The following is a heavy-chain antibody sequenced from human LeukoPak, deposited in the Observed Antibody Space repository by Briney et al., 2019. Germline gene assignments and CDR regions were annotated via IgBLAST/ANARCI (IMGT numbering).Heavy chain of an antibody. CDR2: ISYDGSNK. Sequence: PGGSLRLSCAASAFTFSSYAMHWVRQAPGKGLEWVAVISYDGSNKYYADSVKGRFTISRDNSKNTLYLQMNSLRAEDTAVYYCAREGDLYYYCLDYWGQGTLVTVSS. CDR3: AREGDLYYYCLDY. V-gene: IGHV3-30-3*01. D-gene: IGHD3-10*01. J-gene: IGHJ4*02. CDR1: AFTFSSYA.